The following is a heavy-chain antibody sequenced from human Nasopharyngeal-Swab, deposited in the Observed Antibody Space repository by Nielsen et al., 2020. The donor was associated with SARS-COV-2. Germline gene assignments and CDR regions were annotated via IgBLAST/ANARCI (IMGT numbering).Heavy chain of an antibody. V-gene: IGHV4-4*07. CDR3: ARDPVRDGYNYDAFDI. CDR2: IYTSGST. CDR1: GGSISSYY. D-gene: IGHD5-24*01. J-gene: IGHJ3*02. Sequence: SETLSLTCTVSGGSISSYYWSWIRQPAGQGLEWIGRIYTSGSTNYNPSLKSRVTMSVDTSKNQFSLKLSSVTAADTAVYYCARDPVRDGYNYDAFDIWGQGTMVTVSS.